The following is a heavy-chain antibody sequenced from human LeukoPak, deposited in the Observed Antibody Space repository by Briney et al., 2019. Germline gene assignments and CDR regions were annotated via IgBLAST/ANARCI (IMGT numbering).Heavy chain of an antibody. D-gene: IGHD2-21*02. Sequence: SETLSLTCTVSGGSISSSSYYWGWIRQPPGKGLEWIGSIYYSGSTYYNPSLKSRVTISVDTSKNQFSLKLSSVTAADTAVYYCARLNCGGDCCYDRGSYYYYYGMDVWGQGTTVTVSS. CDR2: IYYSGST. CDR1: GGSISSSSYY. CDR3: ARLNCGGDCCYDRGSYYYYYGMDV. J-gene: IGHJ6*02. V-gene: IGHV4-39*01.